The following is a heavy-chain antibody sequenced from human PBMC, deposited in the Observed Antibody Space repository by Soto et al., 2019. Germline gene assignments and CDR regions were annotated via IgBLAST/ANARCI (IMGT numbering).Heavy chain of an antibody. D-gene: IGHD3-16*01. V-gene: IGHV3-30*18. CDR3: AKGILSATIGPYAMDV. Sequence: LRLSCEASGFAFSSYAMHWVRQAPGKGLEWVGVISYDGNYIYYADSVKGRFTISRDNSKNTLYVQVNSLRPEDTAVYYCAKGILSATIGPYAMDVWGQGTTVTVSS. CDR2: ISYDGNYI. J-gene: IGHJ6*02. CDR1: GFAFSSYA.